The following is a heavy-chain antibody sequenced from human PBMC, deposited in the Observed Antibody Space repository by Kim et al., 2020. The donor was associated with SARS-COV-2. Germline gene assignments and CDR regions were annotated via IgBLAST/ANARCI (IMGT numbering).Heavy chain of an antibody. V-gene: IGHV1-18*04. CDR2: ISAYSGNT. Sequence: ASVKVSCKASGYTFTSYGISWVRQAPGQGLEWMGWISAYSGNTNYAQKLQGRVTMTTDTSTSTAYMELRSLRSDDTAVYYCARDLRSATSPNITIFGVDRFYGMDVWGQGTTVTVSS. CDR1: GYTFTSYG. CDR3: ARDLRSATSPNITIFGVDRFYGMDV. J-gene: IGHJ6*02. D-gene: IGHD3-3*01.